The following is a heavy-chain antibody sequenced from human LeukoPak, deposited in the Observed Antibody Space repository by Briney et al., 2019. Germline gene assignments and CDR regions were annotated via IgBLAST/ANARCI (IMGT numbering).Heavy chain of an antibody. V-gene: IGHV4-59*01. J-gene: IGHJ4*02. CDR1: GGXIGSYF. D-gene: IGHD3-10*01. CDR2: VYSSGIT. Sequence: SETLSLTCTVFGGXIGSYFCTWIRQPPGKALEWIGYVYSSGITNYNPSLKSRVTISVDTSKNQFSLRMTSVTAANTAVYFCARESWDTMVRGAVFDYWGLGTLVAVSS. CDR3: ARESWDTMVRGAVFDY.